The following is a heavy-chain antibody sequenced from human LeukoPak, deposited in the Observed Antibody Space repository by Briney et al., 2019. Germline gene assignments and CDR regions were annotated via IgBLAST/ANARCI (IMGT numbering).Heavy chain of an antibody. CDR2: ISASGSTI. Sequence: GGSLRLPCAASGFTFSSYEMNWVRQAPGKGLEWISYISASGSTIYYADSVKGRFTISRDSAKNSLYLQMNSLRVEDTAVYYCARKGGFDFWGQGTLVTVSS. CDR1: GFTFSSYE. V-gene: IGHV3-48*03. CDR3: ARKGGFDF. J-gene: IGHJ4*02. D-gene: IGHD2-15*01.